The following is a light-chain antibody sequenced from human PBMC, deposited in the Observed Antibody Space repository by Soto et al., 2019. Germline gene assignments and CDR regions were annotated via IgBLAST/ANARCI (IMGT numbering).Light chain of an antibody. CDR1: SSDVGGYNY. J-gene: IGLJ2*01. V-gene: IGLV2-14*03. CDR3: SSYTSSSTRLV. Sequence: QSALTQPASVSGSPGQSITISCTGTSSDVGGYNYVSWYQHHPDKAPKLMIYDVNNRPSGVSNRFSGSKSGNTASLTISGLQAEDEAAYYCSSYTSSSTRLVFGGGTKLTLL. CDR2: DVN.